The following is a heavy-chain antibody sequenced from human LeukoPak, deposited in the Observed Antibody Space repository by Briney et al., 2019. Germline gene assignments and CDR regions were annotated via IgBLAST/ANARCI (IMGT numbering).Heavy chain of an antibody. J-gene: IGHJ4*02. V-gene: IGHV4-59*08. Sequence: SETLSLTCTVSGGSISSYYWSWIRQPPGKGLEWIGFLFYSGNTNYNPSLKSRVTISLDTSKNQVSLKLSSVTAADTAVYYCARGSSPFDYWGQGTLVTVSS. CDR2: LFYSGNT. CDR1: GGSISSYY. CDR3: ARGSSPFDY.